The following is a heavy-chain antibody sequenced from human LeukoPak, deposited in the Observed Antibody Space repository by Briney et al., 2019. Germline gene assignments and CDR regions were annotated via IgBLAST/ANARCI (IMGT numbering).Heavy chain of an antibody. CDR1: GYTFTSYG. CDR3: ARDPLYCSGGSRYAVSYYYYGMDV. V-gene: IGHV1-18*04. D-gene: IGHD2-15*01. CDR2: ISAYNGNT. Sequence: ASVKVSCKASGYTFTSYGISWVRQAPGQGLEWMGWISAYNGNTNYAQKLQGRVTMTTDTSTSTAYMELRSLRSDDTAVYYCARDPLYCSGGSRYAVSYYYYGMDVWGKGTTVTVSS. J-gene: IGHJ6*04.